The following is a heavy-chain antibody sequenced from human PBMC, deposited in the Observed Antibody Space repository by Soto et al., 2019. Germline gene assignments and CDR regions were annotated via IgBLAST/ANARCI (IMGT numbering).Heavy chain of an antibody. Sequence: PGGSLRLSCAASGFTFSSYAMSWVRQAPGKGLEWVSAISGSGGSTYYADSVKGRFTISRDNSKNTLYLQMNSLRAEDTAVYYCAKPQGVVVPDYYYYGMDVWGQGTTVTVSS. V-gene: IGHV3-23*01. D-gene: IGHD2-2*01. J-gene: IGHJ6*02. CDR3: AKPQGVVVPDYYYYGMDV. CDR2: ISGSGGST. CDR1: GFTFSSYA.